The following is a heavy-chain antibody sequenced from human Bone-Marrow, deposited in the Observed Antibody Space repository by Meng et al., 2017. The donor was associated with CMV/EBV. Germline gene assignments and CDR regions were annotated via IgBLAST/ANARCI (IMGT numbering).Heavy chain of an antibody. D-gene: IGHD6-6*01. CDR2: TYYRSKWYN. J-gene: IGHJ6*02. CDR3: ARDLVEYSSSFYYYYYGMDV. V-gene: IGHV6-1*01. CDR1: GDSVSSNSAA. Sequence: TLSLTCAISGDSVSSNSAAWNWIRQSPSRGLEWLGRTYYRSKWYNDYAVSVKSRITINPDTSKNQFSLQLNSVTPEDTAVYYCARDLVEYSSSFYYYYYGMDVWGQGTTVTVSS.